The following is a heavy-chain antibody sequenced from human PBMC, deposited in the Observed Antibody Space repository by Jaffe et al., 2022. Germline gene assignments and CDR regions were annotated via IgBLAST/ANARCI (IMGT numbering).Heavy chain of an antibody. CDR1: GFTFSSYE. D-gene: IGHD3-10*01. CDR3: ARDYYGSGSYYKMGAFDI. J-gene: IGHJ3*02. V-gene: IGHV3-48*03. CDR2: ISSSGSTI. Sequence: EVQLVESGGGLVQPGGSLRLSCAASGFTFSSYEMNWVRQAPGKGLEWVSYISSSGSTIYYADSVKGRFTISRDNAKNSLYLQMNSLRAEDTAVYYCARDYYGSGSYYKMGAFDIWGQGTMVTVSS.